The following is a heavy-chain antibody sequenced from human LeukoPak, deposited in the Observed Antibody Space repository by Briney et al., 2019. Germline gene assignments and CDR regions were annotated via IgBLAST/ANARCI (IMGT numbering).Heavy chain of an antibody. Sequence: PGGSLRLSCAASGFTFSSYGMHWVRQAPGKGLGWVAVISYDGSNKYYADSVKGRFTISRDNSKNTLYLQMNSLRAEDTAVYYCARFSLYDNSGYYSWLFDFWGQGTLVTVSS. CDR2: ISYDGSNK. J-gene: IGHJ4*02. CDR3: ARFSLYDNSGYYSWLFDF. CDR1: GFTFSSYG. V-gene: IGHV3-30*03. D-gene: IGHD3-22*01.